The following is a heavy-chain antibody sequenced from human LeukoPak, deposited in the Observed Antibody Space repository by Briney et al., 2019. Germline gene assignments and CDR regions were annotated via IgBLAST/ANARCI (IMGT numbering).Heavy chain of an antibody. J-gene: IGHJ4*03. D-gene: IGHD6-13*01. CDR1: GDSFSYFY. Sequence: SETLSLTCTVSGDSFSYFYWSWIRQPPGKGLEWIGYIYNSGSTNYNPSLKSRVTISLDTSKNQFSLKLSSVTAADTAVYYCARGPPSYSSIGFYYFDYWGTGTTVTVSS. V-gene: IGHV4-59*01. CDR3: ARGPPSYSSIGFYYFDY. CDR2: IYNSGST.